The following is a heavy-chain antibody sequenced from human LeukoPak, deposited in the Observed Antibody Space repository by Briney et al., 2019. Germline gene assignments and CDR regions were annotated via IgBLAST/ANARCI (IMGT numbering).Heavy chain of an antibody. V-gene: IGHV1-18*01. D-gene: IGHD3-22*01. J-gene: IGHJ1*01. CDR1: GYTFTSYG. CDR3: ARTLHYYDSRGIFQH. Sequence: AASVKVSCKASGYTFTSYGISWVRQAPGQGLEWMGWISAYNGNTNYAQKLQGRVTMTTDTSTSTAYMELRSLRSDDTAVYYCARTLHYYDSRGIFQHWGQGTLVTVSS. CDR2: ISAYNGNT.